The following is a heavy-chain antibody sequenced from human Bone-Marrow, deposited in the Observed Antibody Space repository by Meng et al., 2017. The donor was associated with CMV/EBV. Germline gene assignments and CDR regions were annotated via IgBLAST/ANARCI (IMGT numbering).Heavy chain of an antibody. Sequence: ASVKVSCKASGGTFSSYAISWVRQAPGQGLEWMGIINPSGGSTSYAQKFQGRVTMTTDTSTSTAYMELRSLRSDDTAVYYCARDPSITIFGVVIRKYYYYGRDVWGQGTTVNVTS. D-gene: IGHD3-3*01. CDR1: GGTFSSYA. CDR2: INPSGGST. J-gene: IGHJ6*02. CDR3: ARDPSITIFGVVIRKYYYYGRDV. V-gene: IGHV1-46*01.